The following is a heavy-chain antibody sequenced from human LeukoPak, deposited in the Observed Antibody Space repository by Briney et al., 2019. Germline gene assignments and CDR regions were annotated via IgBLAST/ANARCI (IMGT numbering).Heavy chain of an antibody. CDR1: GYTFTSFD. V-gene: IGHV1-8*01. Sequence: ASVKVSCKASGYTFTSFDIHWVRQATGQGLEWMGWMSPTSGNTGYAQRFQGRVTMTRDTSINTAYMELSSLTSEDTAIYYCARGNVGLLSLDYWSQGALVAVSS. J-gene: IGHJ4*02. D-gene: IGHD2/OR15-2a*01. CDR3: ARGNVGLLSLDY. CDR2: MSPTSGNT.